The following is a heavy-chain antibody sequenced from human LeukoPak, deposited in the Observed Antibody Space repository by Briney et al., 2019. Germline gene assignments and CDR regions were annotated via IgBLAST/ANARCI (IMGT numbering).Heavy chain of an antibody. J-gene: IGHJ4*02. CDR1: GFTFSSYA. V-gene: IGHV3-23*01. Sequence: GGSLRLSCAASGFTFSSYAMSWVRQAPGKGLEWVSGISGSGDNTYYAVSVKGRFTISRDNSKNTLYVQVNSLGTEDTAAYYCAKGSYYDSSGSFYFDYWGQGTLVTVSS. CDR3: AKGSYYDSSGSFYFDY. CDR2: ISGSGDNT. D-gene: IGHD3-22*01.